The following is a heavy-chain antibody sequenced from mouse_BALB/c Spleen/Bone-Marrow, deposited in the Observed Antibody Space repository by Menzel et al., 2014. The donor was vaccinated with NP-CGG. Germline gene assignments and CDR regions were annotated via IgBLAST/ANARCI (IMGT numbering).Heavy chain of an antibody. CDR3: ARQTYYDYDGYFDY. J-gene: IGHJ2*01. CDR2: ISSGGSYT. D-gene: IGHD2-4*01. V-gene: IGHV5-9-3*01. CDR1: GFTFSSYA. Sequence: EVQVVESGGGLVKPGGSLKLSCAASGFTFSSYAMSWVRQTPEKRLEWVATISSGGSYTYYPDSVKGRFTISRDNAKNTLYLQMSSLRSEDTAMYYCARQTYYDYDGYFDYWGQGTTLTVSS.